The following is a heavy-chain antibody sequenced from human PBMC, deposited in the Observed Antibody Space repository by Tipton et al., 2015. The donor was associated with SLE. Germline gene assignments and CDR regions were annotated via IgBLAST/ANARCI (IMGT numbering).Heavy chain of an antibody. CDR3: ARTTPDEDKYGSNGYRFGY. Sequence: VQLVQSGAEVKKPGESLKISCKGSGYSFNTYWIGWVRQVPGKGLEWMGIIYPDDSDTRYSPSFLGQVTISADKFLSTAYLQWSSLKASDTAIYYCARTTPDEDKYGSNGYRFGYWGQGTRV. CDR1: GYSFNTYW. D-gene: IGHD3-22*01. CDR2: IYPDDSDT. V-gene: IGHV5-51*03. J-gene: IGHJ4*02.